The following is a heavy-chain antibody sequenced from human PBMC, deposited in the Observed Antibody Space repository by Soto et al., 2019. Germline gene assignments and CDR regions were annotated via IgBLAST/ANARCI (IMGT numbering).Heavy chain of an antibody. D-gene: IGHD4-17*01. CDR3: ASPRITTHGDYSDY. CDR2: ISSSSSYI. V-gene: IGHV3-21*01. CDR1: GFTFSSYS. Sequence: EVQLVESGGGLVKPGGSLRLSCAASGFTFSSYSMNWVRQAPGKGLEWVSSISSSSSYIYYADSVKGRFTISRDNAKNSLYLQMNSLRAEDTAVYYCASPRITTHGDYSDYWGQGTLVTVSS. J-gene: IGHJ4*02.